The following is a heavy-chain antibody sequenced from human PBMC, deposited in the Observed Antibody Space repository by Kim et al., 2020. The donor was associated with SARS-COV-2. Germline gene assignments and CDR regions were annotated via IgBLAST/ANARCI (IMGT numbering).Heavy chain of an antibody. J-gene: IGHJ6*02. Sequence: GGSLRLSCSASGFTFSSYAMHWVRQAPGKGLEYVSAISSNGGSTYYADSVKGRFTISRDNSKNTLYLQMSSLRAEDTAVYYCVKGTHILTGYYIVNGMDVWGQGTPVTVSS. CDR2: ISSNGGST. V-gene: IGHV3-64D*09. CDR3: VKGTHILTGYYIVNGMDV. D-gene: IGHD3-9*01. CDR1: GFTFSSYA.